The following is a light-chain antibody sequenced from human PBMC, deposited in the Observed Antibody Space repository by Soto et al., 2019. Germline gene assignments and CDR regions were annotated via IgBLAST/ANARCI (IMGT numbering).Light chain of an antibody. V-gene: IGKV3-11*01. CDR2: DAS. CDR1: QSVSSY. J-gene: IGKJ5*01. CDR3: QQRSNRPPIT. Sequence: ENVLAQCPPTLSLLPGARTTLSCRASQSVSSYLAWYQQKPGQAPRLLIYDASNRATGIPVRFSGTGCGTDFTLTTCSLETQDFSVYYGQQRSNRPPITFGHGTRLDIK.